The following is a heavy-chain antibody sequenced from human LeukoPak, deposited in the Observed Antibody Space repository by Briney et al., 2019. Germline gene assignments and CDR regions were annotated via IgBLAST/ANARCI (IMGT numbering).Heavy chain of an antibody. CDR2: INPSGGST. CDR1: RYTFTSYY. CDR3: ASSPGSGYSPLFDY. V-gene: IGHV1-46*01. Sequence: ASVKVSCKASRYTFTSYYMHWVRQAPGQGLEWMGIINPSGGSTSYAQKFQGRVTITTDESTSTAHMELSSLRSEDTAVYYCASSPGSGYSPLFDYWGQGTLVTVSS. D-gene: IGHD3-22*01. J-gene: IGHJ4*02.